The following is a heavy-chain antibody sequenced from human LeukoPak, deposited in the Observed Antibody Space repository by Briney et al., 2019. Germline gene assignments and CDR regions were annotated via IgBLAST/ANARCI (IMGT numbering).Heavy chain of an antibody. V-gene: IGHV4-34*01. CDR3: ARGITIFGVVIAVQFFDY. J-gene: IGHJ4*02. CDR2: VNHSGST. D-gene: IGHD3-3*01. Sequence: PSETLSLTCAVYGGSFSGYYWSWIRQPPGKGLEWIGEVNHSGSTNYNPSLKSRVTISVDTSKNQFSLKLSSVTAADTAVYYCARGITIFGVVIAVQFFDYWGQGTLVTVSS. CDR1: GGSFSGYY.